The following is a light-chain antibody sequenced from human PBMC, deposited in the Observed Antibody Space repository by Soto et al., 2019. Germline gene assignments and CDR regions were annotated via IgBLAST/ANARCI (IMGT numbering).Light chain of an antibody. Sequence: QSALTQPASVSGSPGQSITISCTGTSSDVGGYNYVSWYQQHPGKAPKLMIYEVSNRPSGVSNRFPGSKSGNTASLTISGLQAEDEADYYCSSYTSRSTVFGTGTKVTVL. V-gene: IGLV2-14*01. J-gene: IGLJ1*01. CDR2: EVS. CDR3: SSYTSRSTV. CDR1: SSDVGGYNY.